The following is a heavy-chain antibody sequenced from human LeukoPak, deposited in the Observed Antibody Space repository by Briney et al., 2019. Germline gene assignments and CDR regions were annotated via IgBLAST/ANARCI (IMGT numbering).Heavy chain of an antibody. CDR2: IYYSGST. CDR1: GGSISSSSYY. V-gene: IGHV4-39*01. Sequence: KASETLSLTCTVSGGSISSSSYYWGWIRQPPWKGLEWIGSIYYSGSTYYNPSLKSRVTISVDTSKNQFSLKLSSVTAADTAVYYCAGGGGVVPAVPDYWGQGTLVTVSS. CDR3: AGGGGVVPAVPDY. D-gene: IGHD2-2*01. J-gene: IGHJ4*02.